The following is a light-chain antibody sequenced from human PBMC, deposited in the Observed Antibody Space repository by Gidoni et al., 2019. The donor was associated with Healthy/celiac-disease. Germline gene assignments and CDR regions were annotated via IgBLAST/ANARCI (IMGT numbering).Light chain of an antibody. CDR3: QQYGSSLVH. Sequence: EMVLTQSPGTLSLSPGERATLSCRASQSVSSSYLAWYQQKPGQAPRLLIYGASSRATGLPDRFSGSGSGTDFTLTISRLEPEDFAVYYCQQYGSSLVHFXXXTKLEIK. V-gene: IGKV3-20*01. CDR1: QSVSSSY. CDR2: GAS. J-gene: IGKJ2*01.